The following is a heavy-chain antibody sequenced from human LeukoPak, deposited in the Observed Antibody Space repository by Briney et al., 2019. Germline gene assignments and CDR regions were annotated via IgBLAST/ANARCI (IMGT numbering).Heavy chain of an antibody. V-gene: IGHV1-46*01. Sequence: ASVKVSCKASGYTFTSYYMHWVRQAPGQGLEGMGIINPSGGSTSYAQKFQGRVTMTRDTSTSTVYMELSSLRSEDTAVYYCAGDRNLYCTNGVCYEDYYYRMDVWGQGTKVTVSS. D-gene: IGHD2-8*01. CDR1: GYTFTSYY. J-gene: IGHJ6*02. CDR2: INPSGGST. CDR3: AGDRNLYCTNGVCYEDYYYRMDV.